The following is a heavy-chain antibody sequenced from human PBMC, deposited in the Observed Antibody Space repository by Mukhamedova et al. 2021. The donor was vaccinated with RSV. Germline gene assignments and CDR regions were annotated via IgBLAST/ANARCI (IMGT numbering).Heavy chain of an antibody. CDR3: ARPLRGYSGYDFDA. D-gene: IGHD5-12*01. CDR2: GGTT. J-gene: IGHJ5*02. Sequence: GGTTYYNPSLKSRVTMSVDTSKNQFSLIMSSVTATDTAVYYCARPLRGYSGYDFDAWGQGTLVTVSS. V-gene: IGHV4-39*01.